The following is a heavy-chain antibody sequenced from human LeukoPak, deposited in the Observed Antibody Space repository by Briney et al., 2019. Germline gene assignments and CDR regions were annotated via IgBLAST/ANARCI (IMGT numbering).Heavy chain of an antibody. J-gene: IGHJ4*02. Sequence: GGSLRLSCAASGFTFSSYSMNWVRQAPGKGLEWVSSISSSSSYIYYADSVKGRFTISRDNSKNTLYLQMNSLRAEDTAVYYCARVGLVAGTFFDYWGQGTLVTVSS. CDR2: ISSSSSYI. V-gene: IGHV3-21*01. CDR3: ARVGLVAGTFFDY. D-gene: IGHD6-19*01. CDR1: GFTFSSYS.